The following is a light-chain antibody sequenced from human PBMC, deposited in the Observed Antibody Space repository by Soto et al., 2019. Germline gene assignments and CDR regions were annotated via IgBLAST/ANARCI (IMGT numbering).Light chain of an antibody. J-gene: IGKJ3*01. CDR2: GAS. Sequence: ETVLTQSPATFSVSPGERATLSCRASQSIGSNLAWYQQRPGQPPRLLIYGASTRATGVPARFSGSGSGTAFTITIISIQSEDFALYYCQQYNKWPLFTFGPGTKVDIK. V-gene: IGKV3-15*01. CDR1: QSIGSN. CDR3: QQYNKWPLFT.